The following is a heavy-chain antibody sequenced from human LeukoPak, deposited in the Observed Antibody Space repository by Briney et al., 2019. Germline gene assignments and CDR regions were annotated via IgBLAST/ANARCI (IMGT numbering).Heavy chain of an antibody. CDR3: ARIPRPIFGVVIPYPHFDY. V-gene: IGHV4-39*01. J-gene: IGHJ4*02. CDR1: GGSISSSSYY. CDR2: IYYSGST. D-gene: IGHD3-3*01. Sequence: SETLSLTCTVSGGSISSSSYYWGWIRQPPGKGLEWIGSIYYSGSTYYNPSLKSRVTISVDTSKNQFSLKLSSVTAADTAVYYCARIPRPIFGVVIPYPHFDYWGQGTLVTVSS.